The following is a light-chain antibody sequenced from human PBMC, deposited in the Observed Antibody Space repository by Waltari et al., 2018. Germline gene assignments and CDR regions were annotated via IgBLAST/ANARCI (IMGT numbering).Light chain of an antibody. Sequence: SSDLTQDPSLSVALGQTVRITCKGDSLRRYYASWYQPRPGQAPILVLYGPDNRPSGIPVRFSGSTSGNTASLTITGAQAEDEADYYCHSRETFSTRLFGGGTRLTV. J-gene: IGLJ2*01. CDR3: HSRETFSTRL. CDR1: SLRRYY. V-gene: IGLV3-19*01. CDR2: GPD.